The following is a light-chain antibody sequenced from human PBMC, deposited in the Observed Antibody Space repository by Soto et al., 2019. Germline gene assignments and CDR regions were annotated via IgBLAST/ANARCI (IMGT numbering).Light chain of an antibody. CDR2: GAS. Sequence: EIVLTQSPGTLSLSPGDRATLSCRASQMVGSNFLAWYQQKSGQAPRLLIYGASNRAAGIPDRFSGSGSGTDFTLTIRRLEPEDFAVYYCQQYGSSPITFGQGTRLEIK. CDR3: QQYGSSPIT. CDR1: QMVGSNF. J-gene: IGKJ5*01. V-gene: IGKV3-20*01.